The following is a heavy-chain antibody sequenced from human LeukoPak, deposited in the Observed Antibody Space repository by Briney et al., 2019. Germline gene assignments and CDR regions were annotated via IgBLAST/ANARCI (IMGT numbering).Heavy chain of an antibody. J-gene: IGHJ5*02. Sequence: GGSLRLSCVASGFTFSNYGMHWVRQAPGKGLEWVSSISSSSSYIYYADSVKGRFTISRDNAKNSLYLQMNSLRAEDTAVYYCAREVHDYGDGNWFDPWGQGTLVTVSS. V-gene: IGHV3-21*01. CDR3: AREVHDYGDGNWFDP. CDR2: ISSSSSYI. CDR1: GFTFSNYG. D-gene: IGHD4-17*01.